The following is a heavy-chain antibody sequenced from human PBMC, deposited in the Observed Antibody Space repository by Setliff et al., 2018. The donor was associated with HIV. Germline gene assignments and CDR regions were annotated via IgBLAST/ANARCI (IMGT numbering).Heavy chain of an antibody. J-gene: IGHJ4*02. CDR1: GFTFSSYG. CDR3: ATGIVAATYFDY. Sequence: GGSLRLSCAASGFTFSSYGMHWVRQAPGKGLEWVAVIWYDGSNKYYADSVKGRFTASRDNSKNTLYLQMDSLRLDDTAVYFCATGIVAATYFDYWGQGTLVTVSS. V-gene: IGHV3-30*02. D-gene: IGHD1-26*01. CDR2: IWYDGSNK.